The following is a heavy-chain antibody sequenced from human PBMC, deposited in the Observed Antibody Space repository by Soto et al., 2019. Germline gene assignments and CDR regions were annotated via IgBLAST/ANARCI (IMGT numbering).Heavy chain of an antibody. J-gene: IGHJ4*02. CDR3: AKNQERELPRVIDF. CDR2: MSGSSSTT. CDR1: GLTFSNYA. D-gene: IGHD1-7*01. V-gene: IGHV3-23*01. Sequence: GGSLRLSCATSGLTFSNYAMSWVRQAPGGGLEWVSSMSGSSSTTYYADSVRGRFTISRDRSKNTLYLQMSSLRAEDTTLYYCAKNQERELPRVIDFWGQGTLVTVSS.